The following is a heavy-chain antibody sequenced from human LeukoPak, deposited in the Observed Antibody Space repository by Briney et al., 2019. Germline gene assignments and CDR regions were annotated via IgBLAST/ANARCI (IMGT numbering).Heavy chain of an antibody. CDR1: GGSIDSGGFC. Sequence: PSETLSLTCAVSGGSIDSGGFCWAWIRQSPGKGLEWIGHIFYSGAASYNPSLKGRVTMSVDTSKNQFSLLLKSVTAADTGVYYCARAHDSSGYDWFVPWGQGTLVTVSS. CDR2: IFYSGAA. CDR3: ARAHDSSGYDWFVP. D-gene: IGHD3-22*01. V-gene: IGHV4-30-2*06. J-gene: IGHJ5*02.